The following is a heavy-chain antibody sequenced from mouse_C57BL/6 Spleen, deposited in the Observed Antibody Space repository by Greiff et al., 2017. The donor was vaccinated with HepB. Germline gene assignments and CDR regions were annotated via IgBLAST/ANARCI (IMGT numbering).Heavy chain of an antibody. D-gene: IGHD2-4*01. Sequence: VKLQESGAELVKPGASVKMSCKASGYTFTTYPIEWMKQNHGKSLEWIGNFHPYNDDTKYNEKFKGKATLTVEKSSSTVYLELSRLTSDDSAVYYCARGNYDYIYAMDYWGQGTSVTVSS. CDR2: FHPYNDDT. CDR3: ARGNYDYIYAMDY. V-gene: IGHV1-47*01. CDR1: GYTFTTYP. J-gene: IGHJ4*01.